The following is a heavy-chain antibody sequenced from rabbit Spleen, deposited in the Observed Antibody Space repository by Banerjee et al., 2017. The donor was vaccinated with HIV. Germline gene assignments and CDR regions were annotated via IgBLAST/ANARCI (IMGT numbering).Heavy chain of an antibody. V-gene: IGHV1S47*01. J-gene: IGHJ4*01. CDR2: IYTGSSTST. CDR1: GFDFSSNA. CDR3: ARHSGAVNWGGDL. Sequence: QEQLVESGGGLVRPEGSLTLTCKASGFDFSSNAMCWVRQAPGKGLEWIACIYTGSSTSTYYASWAKGRFTITRSTSLNTVTLQMTSLTAADTATYFCARHSGAVNWGGDLWGPGTLVTVS. D-gene: IGHD2-1*01.